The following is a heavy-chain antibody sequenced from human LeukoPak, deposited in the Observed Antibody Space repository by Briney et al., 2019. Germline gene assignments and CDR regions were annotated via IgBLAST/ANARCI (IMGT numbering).Heavy chain of an antibody. CDR3: ASPKGGSGSYLFDY. D-gene: IGHD3-10*01. CDR1: GGTFSSYA. CDR2: IIPILGIA. Sequence: ASVKVSCKASGGTFSSYAISWVRQAPGQGLEWMGRIIPILGIANYAQKFQGRVTITADKSTSTAYMELSSLRSEDTAVYYCASPKGGSGSYLFDYWDQGILVTVSS. V-gene: IGHV1-69*04. J-gene: IGHJ4*02.